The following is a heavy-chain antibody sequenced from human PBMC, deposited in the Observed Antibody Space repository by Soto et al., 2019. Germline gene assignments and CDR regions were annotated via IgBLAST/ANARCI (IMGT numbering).Heavy chain of an antibody. Sequence: PSETLSLTCAVYGGSFSGYYWSWIRQPPGKGLEWIGEINHSGSTNYNPSLKSRVTISVDTSKNQFSLKLSSVTAADTGVYYCARGPYYYDSSGYYPDYYYYGMDVWGQGTPVTVSS. CDR2: INHSGST. V-gene: IGHV4-34*01. D-gene: IGHD3-22*01. CDR3: ARGPYYYDSSGYYPDYYYYGMDV. CDR1: GGSFSGYY. J-gene: IGHJ6*02.